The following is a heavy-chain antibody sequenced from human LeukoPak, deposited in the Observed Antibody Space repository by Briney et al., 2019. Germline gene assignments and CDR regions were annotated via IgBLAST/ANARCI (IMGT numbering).Heavy chain of an antibody. J-gene: IGHJ4*02. CDR3: ARARFEGSCSGGSCYSGPDY. D-gene: IGHD2-15*01. CDR2: FIPILGIA. CDR1: GGTFSSYT. Sequence: GASVKVSCKASGGTFSSYTISWVRQAPGQGLEWMGRFIPILGIANYAQKFQGRVTITADKSTSTAYMELSSLRSEDTAVYYCARARFEGSCSGGSCYSGPDYWGQGTLVTVSS. V-gene: IGHV1-69*02.